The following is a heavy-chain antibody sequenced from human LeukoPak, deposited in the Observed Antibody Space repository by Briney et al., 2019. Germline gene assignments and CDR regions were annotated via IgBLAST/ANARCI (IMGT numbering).Heavy chain of an antibody. D-gene: IGHD2-15*01. J-gene: IGHJ5*02. CDR1: GGSMNDYY. CDR3: ARDRYCIGGICYSGRFDP. CDR2: MYYSGST. V-gene: IGHV4-59*01. Sequence: SETLSLTCTVSGGSMNDYYWSWIRQPPGTGLEWIGYMYYSGSTNYNPSLKSRVSISIDTSKNQFSLKLSSVTAADTAVYYCARDRYCIGGICYSGRFDPWGRGTLVTVSS.